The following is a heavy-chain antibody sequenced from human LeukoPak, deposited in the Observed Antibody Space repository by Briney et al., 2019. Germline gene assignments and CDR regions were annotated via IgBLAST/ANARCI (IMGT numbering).Heavy chain of an antibody. CDR1: GGSISSGGYY. J-gene: IGHJ4*02. CDR3: ARGYYDSSGYGHYFDY. V-gene: IGHV4-30-2*01. D-gene: IGHD3-22*01. Sequence: TSETLSLTCTVSGGSISSGGYYWSWIRQPPGKGLEWIGYIYHSGSTYYNPSLKSRVTISVDGSKNQFSLKLSSVTAADTAVYYCARGYYDSSGYGHYFDYWGQGTLVTVSS. CDR2: IYHSGST.